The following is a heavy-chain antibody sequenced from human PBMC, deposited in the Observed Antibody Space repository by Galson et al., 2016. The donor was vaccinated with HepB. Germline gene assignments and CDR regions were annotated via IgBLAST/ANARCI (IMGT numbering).Heavy chain of an antibody. D-gene: IGHD3-16*02. Sequence: QSGAEVTKPGESLKISCKASGYRFSSYWIAWVRQVPGKGLEWMATIFPGYSEARYNPSFKGQVTISADTSIDTTYLQWSSLKASDTATYYCARQWGSGYTTSRWLDAWGQGTLVTVSS. V-gene: IGHV5-51*01. J-gene: IGHJ5*02. CDR3: ARQWGSGYTTSRWLDA. CDR2: IFPGYSEA. CDR1: GYRFSSYW.